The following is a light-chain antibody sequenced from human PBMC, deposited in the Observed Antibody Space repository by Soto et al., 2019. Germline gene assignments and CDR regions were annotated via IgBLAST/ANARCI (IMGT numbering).Light chain of an antibody. CDR2: GNS. J-gene: IGLJ1*01. CDR1: RSNIGAGYD. V-gene: IGLV1-40*01. Sequence: QSVLTQPPSVSGDPGQRVTISCTGSRSNIGAGYDVHWYQQLPGAAPKLLIYGNSNRPSGVPDRFSGSQSGASASLAITGLQADDEADYYCQSYDSRLSGSVFGIGTKLTVL. CDR3: QSYDSRLSGSV.